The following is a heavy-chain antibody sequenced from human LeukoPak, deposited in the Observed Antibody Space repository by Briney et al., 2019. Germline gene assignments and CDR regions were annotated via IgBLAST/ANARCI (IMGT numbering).Heavy chain of an antibody. Sequence: GGSLRLSCAASGFTSSSYAMSWVRQAPGKGLEWVSVISGSGGSTSYADSVKGRFTISRDNSKNTLYLQMNSLRAEDTAVYYCAKCFYDTSGYYLYYFDYWGQGTLVTVSS. D-gene: IGHD3-22*01. J-gene: IGHJ4*02. CDR2: ISGSGGST. CDR1: GFTSSSYA. CDR3: AKCFYDTSGYYLYYFDY. V-gene: IGHV3-23*01.